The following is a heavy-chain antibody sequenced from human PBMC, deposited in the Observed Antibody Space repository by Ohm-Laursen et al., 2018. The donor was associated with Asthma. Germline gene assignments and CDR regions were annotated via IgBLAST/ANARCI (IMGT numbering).Heavy chain of an antibody. CDR2: ISSSSSTI. CDR1: GFTFSSFA. D-gene: IGHD2-21*02. Sequence: GSLRLSCAASGFTFSSFAMHWVRQAPGKGLEWVSYISSSSSTIYYADSVKGRFTISRDNAKNSLYLQMNSLRDEDTAVYYCAREANKAYCGGDCYYAFDIWGQGTMVTVSS. V-gene: IGHV3-48*02. CDR3: AREANKAYCGGDCYYAFDI. J-gene: IGHJ3*02.